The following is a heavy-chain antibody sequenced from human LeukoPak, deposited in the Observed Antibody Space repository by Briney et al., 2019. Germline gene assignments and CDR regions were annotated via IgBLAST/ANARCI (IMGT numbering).Heavy chain of an antibody. J-gene: IGHJ6*02. CDR1: GYSFTSYW. CDR3: ARHSLVTAHYYYYGMDV. Sequence: GESLKISCKGSGYSFTSYWIGWVRQLPGKGLEWMGIIYHGDSDTSYSSAFQGQVTFSADKTISTAYPQWSSLKASDTAMYYCARHSLVTAHYYYYGMDVCGQGTTVTGSS. V-gene: IGHV5-51*01. D-gene: IGHD2-21*02. CDR2: IYHGDSDT.